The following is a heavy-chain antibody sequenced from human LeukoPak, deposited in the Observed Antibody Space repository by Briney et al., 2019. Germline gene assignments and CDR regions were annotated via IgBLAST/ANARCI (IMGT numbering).Heavy chain of an antibody. V-gene: IGHV7-4-1*02. J-gene: IGHJ4*02. Sequence: ASVKVSCKASGYTFTVYSINWLRQAPGQGLEWMGWITTSTGKPTYAQGFTGRFVFSLDTSVSTAYLHINSLKAEDTAVYYCARDASMINFDYWGQGSLVTVSS. CDR2: ITTSTGKP. CDR3: ARDASMINFDY. CDR1: GYTFTVYS. D-gene: IGHD3-16*01.